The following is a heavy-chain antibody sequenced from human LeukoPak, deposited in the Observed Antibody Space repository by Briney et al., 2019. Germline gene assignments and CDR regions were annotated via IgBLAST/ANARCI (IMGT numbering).Heavy chain of an antibody. CDR3: ARDRGNSYFDY. CDR1: GFTFSNCG. J-gene: IGHJ4*02. CDR2: IWYDGSNK. V-gene: IGHV3-33*01. Sequence: PGGSLRLSCAASGFTFSNCGMHWVRQAPGEGLEWVSFIWYDGSNKYYADSVKGRFTVSRDKSKSTLYLQMNSLRAEDTAVYYCARDRGNSYFDYWGQGTLVTVSS. D-gene: IGHD1-26*01.